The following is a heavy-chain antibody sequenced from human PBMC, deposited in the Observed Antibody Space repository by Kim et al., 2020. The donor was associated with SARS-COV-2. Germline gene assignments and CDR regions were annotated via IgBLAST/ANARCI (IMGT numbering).Heavy chain of an antibody. Sequence: GESLKISCKGSGYSFTSYWIGWVRQMPGKGLEWMGIIYPGDSDTRYSPSFQGQVTISADKSISTAYLQWSSLKASDTAMYYCARHYLHYDFWSGAGYFDYWGQGTLVTVSS. V-gene: IGHV5-51*01. CDR2: IYPGDSDT. CDR3: ARHYLHYDFWSGAGYFDY. J-gene: IGHJ4*02. CDR1: GYSFTSYW. D-gene: IGHD3-3*01.